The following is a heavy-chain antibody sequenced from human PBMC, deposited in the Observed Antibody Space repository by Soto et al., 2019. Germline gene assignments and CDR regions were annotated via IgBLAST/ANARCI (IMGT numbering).Heavy chain of an antibody. CDR3: VREWYDDYYYNMDV. CDR2: INADGTYT. D-gene: IGHD2-15*01. J-gene: IGHJ6*03. CDR1: GFTFSNHW. V-gene: IGHV3-74*01. Sequence: EVQLVESGGGLVQPGGSLRLSCAASGFTFSNHWMHWVRQVPGVGLVWVSRINADGTYTTYADSVKGRFTIYRDNAKNTLYLQMDSLRAGDTAVYYCVREWYDDYYYNMDVWGKGTTVTVSS.